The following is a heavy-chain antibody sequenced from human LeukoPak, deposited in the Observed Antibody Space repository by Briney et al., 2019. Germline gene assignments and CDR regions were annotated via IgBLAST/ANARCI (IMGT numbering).Heavy chain of an antibody. CDR3: ARRTAVAKDL. CDR2: ISSTGYT. Sequence: GGSLRLSCAASGFIFSDSVMSWVRQAPGKGLEWVAAISSTGYTDNADSLKGRFSISRDNSKDTLYLQMNSLRVDDTAVYYCARRTAVAKDLWGKGTTVTVST. D-gene: IGHD2-21*01. CDR1: GFIFSDSV. V-gene: IGHV3-23*05. J-gene: IGHJ6*04.